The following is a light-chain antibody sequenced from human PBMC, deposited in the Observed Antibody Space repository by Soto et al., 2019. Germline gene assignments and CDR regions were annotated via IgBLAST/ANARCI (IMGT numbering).Light chain of an antibody. V-gene: IGKV1-39*01. Sequence: DRVTITCRASQSISSYINWYQQKPGKAPKLLIYAASSLQSGVPSRFSGSGSGTDFTLTISSLQHADFATYYCQQSYRTPITFGQGTRLEIK. CDR2: AAS. J-gene: IGKJ5*01. CDR3: QQSYRTPIT. CDR1: QSISSY.